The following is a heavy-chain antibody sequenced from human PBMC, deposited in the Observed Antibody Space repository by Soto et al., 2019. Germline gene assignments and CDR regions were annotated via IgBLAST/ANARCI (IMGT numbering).Heavy chain of an antibody. CDR3: AKTSCCYTEIDY. J-gene: IGHJ4*02. Sequence: EVHLLESGGGLVQPGGSLRLSCAASGFTFNNYAMSWVRQAPGKGLQWVSVISGGDNSTKYLDSVKGRFTISRDNSRNTLYLQMNSLRVEDTAVYYCAKTSCCYTEIDYWGQGTLVTVSS. D-gene: IGHD2-2*01. CDR2: ISGGDNST. V-gene: IGHV3-23*01. CDR1: GFTFNNYA.